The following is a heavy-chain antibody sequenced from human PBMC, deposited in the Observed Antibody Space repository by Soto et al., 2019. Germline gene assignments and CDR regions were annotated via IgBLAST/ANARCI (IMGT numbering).Heavy chain of an antibody. D-gene: IGHD3-10*01. CDR3: ARDPEYGSYFDY. CDR2: VNYNGIT. CDR1: GGSVTSGNYY. Sequence: SETLSLTCTVSGGSVTSGNYYWSWIRQPPGKELEWIGFVNYNGITNYNPSLKSRLTISRDTSRNQFSLKLRSVTAADTAVYYCARDPEYGSYFDYWGQGNLVTVSS. V-gene: IGHV4-61*01. J-gene: IGHJ4*02.